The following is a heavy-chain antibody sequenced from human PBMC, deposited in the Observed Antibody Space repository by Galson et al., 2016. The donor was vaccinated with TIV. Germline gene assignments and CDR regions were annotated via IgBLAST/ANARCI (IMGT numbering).Heavy chain of an antibody. CDR3: ASELGESASENYYPGFDC. D-gene: IGHD3-22*01. CDR2: IYSDGRT. J-gene: IGHJ4*02. V-gene: IGHV3-53*01. Sequence: SLRLSCAASGFTVSSNFMSWVRQAPGKGLEWISIIYSDGRTYYTESVKGRFTISRDDSRNTLYLQMNALRAEDTAIYYCASELGESASENYYPGFDCWGQGTLVTVSS. CDR1: GFTVSSNF.